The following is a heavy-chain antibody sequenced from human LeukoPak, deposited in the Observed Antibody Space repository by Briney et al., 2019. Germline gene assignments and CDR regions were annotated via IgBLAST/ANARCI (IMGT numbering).Heavy chain of an antibody. J-gene: IGHJ4*02. CDR3: AKVTEGYYPYLGFDY. CDR1: GSTFSSYA. V-gene: IGHV3-23*01. Sequence: GGSLRLSCAASGSTFSSYAMSWVRQAPGKGLEWVSAISGSGGSTYYADSVKGRFTISRDNSKNTLYLQMNSLRAEDTAVYYCAKVTEGYYPYLGFDYWGQGTLVTVSS. CDR2: ISGSGGST. D-gene: IGHD3-22*01.